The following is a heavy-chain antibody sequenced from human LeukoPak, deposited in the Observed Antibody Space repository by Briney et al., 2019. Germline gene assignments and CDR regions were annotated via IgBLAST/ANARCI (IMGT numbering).Heavy chain of an antibody. J-gene: IGHJ6*03. Sequence: SETLSLTCTVSGGSISSGDYYWSWIRQPPGKGLEWIGYIYYSGSTYYNPSLKSRVTISVDTSKNQFSLKLSSVTAADTAVYYCARDERNSGPYYYYYMDVWGKGTTVTVSS. CDR1: GGSISSGDYY. CDR2: IYYSGST. D-gene: IGHD4-23*01. CDR3: ARDERNSGPYYYYYMDV. V-gene: IGHV4-30-4*01.